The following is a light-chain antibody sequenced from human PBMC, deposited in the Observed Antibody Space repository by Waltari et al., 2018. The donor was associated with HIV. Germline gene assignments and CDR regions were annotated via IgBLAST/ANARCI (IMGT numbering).Light chain of an antibody. CDR1: SSNTGNNY. CDR3: GTWDSSLSARV. Sequence: QSVLTQPPSVSAAPGQKVTISCSGSSSNTGNNYVSWYQQLPGTAPKLLLYDNNQRPSGIPDRYSGSKSGTSATLGITGLQTGDEADYYCGTWDSSLSARVFGGGTKVTVL. V-gene: IGLV1-51*01. CDR2: DNN. J-gene: IGLJ3*02.